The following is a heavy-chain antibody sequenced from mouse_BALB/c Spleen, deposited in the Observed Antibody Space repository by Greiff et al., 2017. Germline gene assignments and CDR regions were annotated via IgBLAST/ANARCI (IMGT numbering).Heavy chain of an antibody. Sequence: VQLQQSGAELMKPGASVKISCKATGYTFSSYWIEWVKQRPGHGLEWIGEILPGSGSTNYNEKFKGKATFTADTSSNTAYMQLSSLTSEDSAVYYCARGGTTVVAKDYWGQGTTLTVSS. V-gene: IGHV1-9*01. CDR1: GYTFSSYW. J-gene: IGHJ2*01. CDR2: ILPGSGST. D-gene: IGHD1-1*01. CDR3: ARGGTTVVAKDY.